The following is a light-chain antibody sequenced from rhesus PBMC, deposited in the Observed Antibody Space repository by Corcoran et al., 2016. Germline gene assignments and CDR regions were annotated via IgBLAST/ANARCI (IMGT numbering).Light chain of an antibody. CDR2: KAS. CDR3: LQYSSSPRT. CDR1: QSISSW. Sequence: DIQMTQSPSSLSASVGDTVTITCRASQSISSWLAWYQQKPGKAPKLLIYKASSLESGVPSRFSDSGYGTDFSLTSSSLQPEDFATYYCLQYSSSPRTFGQGTKVEIK. J-gene: IGKJ1*01. V-gene: IGKV1-22*01.